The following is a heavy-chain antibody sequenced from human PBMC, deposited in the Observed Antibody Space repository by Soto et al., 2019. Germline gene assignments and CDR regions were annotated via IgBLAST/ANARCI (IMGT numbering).Heavy chain of an antibody. CDR3: ARPANTVADHFDL. CDR2: IYPSDSDT. CDR1: GYTFTIYW. Sequence: GSLKISCQVSGYTFTIYWIGWVRQMPGKGLEWMGIIYPSDSDTRYSPSFQGQVTISADQSINTAYLQWDGLKASDTAIYYCARPANTVADHFDLWGQGTPVTVSS. D-gene: IGHD4-17*01. V-gene: IGHV5-51*01. J-gene: IGHJ4*02.